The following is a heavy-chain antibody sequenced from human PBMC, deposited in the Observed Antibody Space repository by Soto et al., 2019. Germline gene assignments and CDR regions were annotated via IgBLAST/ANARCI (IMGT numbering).Heavy chain of an antibody. CDR1: GGSISSSTYY. CDR2: FSYSGST. V-gene: IGHV4-30-4*08. D-gene: IGHD2-2*01. Sequence: TLSLTCTVSGGSISSSTYYWGWMRQPPGKGLEWIGCFSYSGSTYYNASLKSRFTISVDTSKNQFSLNLSFVTAADTAVYYCARLGEYYQSLDPWGPGTLVTSPQ. J-gene: IGHJ5*02. CDR3: ARLGEYYQSLDP.